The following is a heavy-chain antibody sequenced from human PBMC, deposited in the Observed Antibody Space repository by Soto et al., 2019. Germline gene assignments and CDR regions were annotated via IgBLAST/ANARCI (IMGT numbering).Heavy chain of an antibody. CDR2: IYYSGST. CDR1: GGSISSSSYY. J-gene: IGHJ6*02. V-gene: IGHV4-39*01. Sequence: LTCTVSGGSISSSSYYWGWIRQPPGKGLEWIGSIYYSGSTYYNPSLKSRVTISVDTSKNQFSLKLSSVTAADTAVYYCVGSEWLLYEVGYYYYGMDVWGQGTTVTVSS. D-gene: IGHD3-3*01. CDR3: VGSEWLLYEVGYYYYGMDV.